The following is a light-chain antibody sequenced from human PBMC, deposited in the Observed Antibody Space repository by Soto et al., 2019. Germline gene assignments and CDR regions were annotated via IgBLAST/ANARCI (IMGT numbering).Light chain of an antibody. V-gene: IGKV1-12*01. J-gene: IGKJ5*01. Sequence: DNQLTQSPSSISASVGDRVTITCRASQAVNSWLAWFQQKPGMAPKLVIYDVSSLQSGVPSRFSGSGSGTEFTLTSSSLQPADFSTYYCQQSNNHPISFGQGTRLEIK. CDR1: QAVNSW. CDR2: DVS. CDR3: QQSNNHPIS.